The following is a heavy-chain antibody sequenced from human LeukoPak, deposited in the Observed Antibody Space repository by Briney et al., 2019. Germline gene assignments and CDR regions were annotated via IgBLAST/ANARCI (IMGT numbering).Heavy chain of an antibody. J-gene: IGHJ4*02. Sequence: ASVKVSCKASGYTFTSYDINWVRQATGQGLEWMGWMNPNSGNTGYAQKFQGRVTMTRNTSISTAYMELSSLRSEDTAVYYCARGVPIYYDSSGYYYFFDYWGQGTLVTVSS. D-gene: IGHD3-22*01. CDR2: MNPNSGNT. CDR1: GYTFTSYD. V-gene: IGHV1-8*01. CDR3: ARGVPIYYDSSGYYYFFDY.